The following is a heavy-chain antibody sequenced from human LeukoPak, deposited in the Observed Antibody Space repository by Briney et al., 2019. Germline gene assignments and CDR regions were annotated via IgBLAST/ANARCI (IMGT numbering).Heavy chain of an antibody. D-gene: IGHD1-14*01. Sequence: GGSLRLSCAASGFTFSSYGMHWVRQAPGKGLEWVAFIRYDGSNKYYADSVKGRFTISRDNSKNTLYLQMNSLRAEDTAVYYCARARTYRSHAFDIWGQGTMVTVSS. V-gene: IGHV3-30*02. CDR1: GFTFSSYG. CDR2: IRYDGSNK. CDR3: ARARTYRSHAFDI. J-gene: IGHJ3*02.